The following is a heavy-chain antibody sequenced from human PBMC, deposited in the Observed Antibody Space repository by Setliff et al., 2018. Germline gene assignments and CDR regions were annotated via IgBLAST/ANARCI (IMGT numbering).Heavy chain of an antibody. V-gene: IGHV1-69*05. CDR2: IIPIFGTA. J-gene: IGHJ6*02. D-gene: IGHD1-7*01. CDR3: ARGITGTTNYYYGMDV. Sequence: SVKVSCKASRGTFSSYAISWVRQAPGQGLEWMGGIIPIFGTANYAQKFQGRVTITTDESTSTAYMELSSLRSEDTAVYYCARGITGTTNYYYGMDVWGQGTTVTVSS. CDR1: RGTFSSYA.